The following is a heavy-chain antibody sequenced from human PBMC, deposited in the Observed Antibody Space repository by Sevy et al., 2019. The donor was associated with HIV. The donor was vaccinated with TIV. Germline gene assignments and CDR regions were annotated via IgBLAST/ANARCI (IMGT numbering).Heavy chain of an antibody. CDR3: ARDLYCSGSTCYAAFEY. Sequence: GGSLRLSCAASGFTLDSYSMNWVRQAPGKGLQWVAYLDRSGATMYYVDSVKGRFTVSRDIAKNSLSLQMNSLEDEDTAVYYCARDLYCSGSTCYAAFEYWGQGTLVTVSS. D-gene: IGHD2-15*01. V-gene: IGHV3-48*02. J-gene: IGHJ4*02. CDR1: GFTLDSYS. CDR2: LDRSGATM.